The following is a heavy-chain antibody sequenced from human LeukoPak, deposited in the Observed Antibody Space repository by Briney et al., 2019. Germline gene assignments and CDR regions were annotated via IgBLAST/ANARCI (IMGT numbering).Heavy chain of an antibody. J-gene: IGHJ5*02. D-gene: IGHD1-7*01. CDR3: AREELEPSTHPFDP. V-gene: IGHV3-74*03. Sequence: PGGPLRLSCAASGITFSGHWMHWVRQTPGKGLMWVSRINGDGSGTAYADSVMGRFTISRDNAKNTVYLQMNSLRADDTAVYYCAREELEPSTHPFDPWGQGTLVTVSS. CDR2: INGDGSGT. CDR1: GITFSGHW.